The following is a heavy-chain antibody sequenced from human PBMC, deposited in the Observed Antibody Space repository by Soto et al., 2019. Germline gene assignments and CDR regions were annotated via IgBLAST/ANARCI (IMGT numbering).Heavy chain of an antibody. D-gene: IGHD1-1*01. J-gene: IGHJ6*02. V-gene: IGHV3-53*01. CDR3: ERGDGNYFYAMGV. CDR1: GFTVSSNY. CDR2: IYSGGST. Sequence: PGGSRRLSCAASGFTVSSNYMSWVRQAPGKGLEWVSVIYSGGSTYYADSLKGRFTISRXXXKXXVXLQXXSLXAEXTAVYYCERGDGNYFYAMGVWGQGTTVTLAS.